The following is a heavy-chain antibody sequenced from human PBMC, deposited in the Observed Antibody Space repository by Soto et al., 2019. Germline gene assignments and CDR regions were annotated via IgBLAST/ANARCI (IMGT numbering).Heavy chain of an antibody. J-gene: IGHJ4*02. D-gene: IGHD3-10*01. CDR2: ISGSGGST. Sequence: PGGSLRLSSTASGVTFRSYAMSWVRQAPGKGLEWVSAISGSGGSTYYADSVKGRFTISRDNSKNTLYLQMNSLRAEDTAVYYCAKERHGSGSYPYSFDYWGQGTLVTVSS. CDR1: GVTFRSYA. V-gene: IGHV3-23*01. CDR3: AKERHGSGSYPYSFDY.